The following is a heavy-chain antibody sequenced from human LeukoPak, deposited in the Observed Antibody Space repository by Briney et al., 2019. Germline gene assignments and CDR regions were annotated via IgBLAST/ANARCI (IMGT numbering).Heavy chain of an antibody. J-gene: IGHJ5*02. Sequence: GGSLRLSCAASGFTFSTYWMSWVRQAPGKGLEWVANINEDGSDKYYVDSVKGRFTISRDNAENSLYLQMNSLRADDTAVYYCARGQKLASWGQGTLVTVAS. CDR1: GFTFSTYW. CDR3: ARGQKLAS. D-gene: IGHD6-13*01. V-gene: IGHV3-7*04. CDR2: INEDGSDK.